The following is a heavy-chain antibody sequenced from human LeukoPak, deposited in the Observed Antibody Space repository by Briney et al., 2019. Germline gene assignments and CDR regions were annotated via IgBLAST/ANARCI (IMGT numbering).Heavy chain of an antibody. J-gene: IGHJ4*02. V-gene: IGHV3-23*01. D-gene: IGHD4-23*01. Sequence: SGGSLRLSCSASGFTFSSYAMNWVRQAPGKGLEWVSSLSTGGGTAFYADSVKGRFTISRDNSKNTLYLQMNSLRAEDTAVYYCAKDAGVYGGNNPFDYWGQGTLVTVSS. CDR3: AKDAGVYGGNNPFDY. CDR1: GFTFSSYA. CDR2: LSTGGGTA.